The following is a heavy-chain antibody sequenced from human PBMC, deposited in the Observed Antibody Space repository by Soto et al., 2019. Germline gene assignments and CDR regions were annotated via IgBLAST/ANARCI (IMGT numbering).Heavy chain of an antibody. CDR1: DFPFSGGW. J-gene: IGHJ4*02. V-gene: IGHV3-15*01. Sequence: QLVESGGGLVKPGGSLTISCTTSDFPFSGGWMSWVRRPPGKGLEWVGRIKSKADGGTAEYAGPVKGRFTISRDDSKDTMYLQMNSLRNEDTGVYDCTTDVTGMSGGDYWGQGTPVTVSS. CDR3: TTDVTGMSGGDY. CDR2: IKSKADGGTA. D-gene: IGHD3-10*01.